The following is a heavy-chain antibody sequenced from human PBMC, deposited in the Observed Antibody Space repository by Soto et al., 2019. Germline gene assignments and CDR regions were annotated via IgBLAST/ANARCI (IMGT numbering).Heavy chain of an antibody. CDR3: ARARVTMISWFDP. CDR1: GYTFTSYA. D-gene: IGHD3-22*01. CDR2: INAGNGNT. Sequence: GASVKVSCKASGYTFTSYAMHWVRQAPGQRLEWMGWINAGNGNTKYSQKFQGRVTITRDTSASTAYMELSSLRSEDTAVYYCARARVTMISWFDPWGQGTLVTVSS. J-gene: IGHJ5*02. V-gene: IGHV1-3*01.